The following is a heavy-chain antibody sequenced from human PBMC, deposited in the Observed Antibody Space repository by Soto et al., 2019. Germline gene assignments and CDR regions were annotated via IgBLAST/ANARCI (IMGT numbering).Heavy chain of an antibody. D-gene: IGHD3-9*01. J-gene: IGHJ4*02. Sequence: PSETLSLTCTVSGDSISSSTYYWGWIRQPPGKGLEWIGSINYSGSTYYNPSLKRRVTMSVDTSKNQFSLKLSPVTAADTAMYYCARRMTGSYSDYWGQGTLVTVSS. V-gene: IGHV4-39*01. CDR1: GDSISSSTYY. CDR3: ARRMTGSYSDY. CDR2: INYSGST.